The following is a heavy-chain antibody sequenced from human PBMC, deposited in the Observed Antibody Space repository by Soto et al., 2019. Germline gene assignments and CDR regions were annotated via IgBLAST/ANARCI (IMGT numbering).Heavy chain of an antibody. CDR3: ARDPKVNLWDSSGENTLDAFDI. D-gene: IGHD3-22*01. CDR1: GGSISSGGYY. Sequence: PSETLSLTCTVSGGSISSGGYYWSWIRQHPGKGLEWIGYIYYSGSTYYNPSLKSRVTISVDTSKNQFSLNLSSVTAADTAVYYCARDPKVNLWDSSGENTLDAFDIWGQGTMVTVSS. J-gene: IGHJ3*02. V-gene: IGHV4-31*03. CDR2: IYYSGST.